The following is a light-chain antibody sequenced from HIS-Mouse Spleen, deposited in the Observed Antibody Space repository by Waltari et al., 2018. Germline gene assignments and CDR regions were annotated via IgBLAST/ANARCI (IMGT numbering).Light chain of an antibody. CDR2: GAS. Sequence: EIVLTQSPGTLSLSPGERATLSCRASQRVSSSYLAWYQQKPGQAPGLLIYGASSRATGLPDRFSGSGSGTDFTLTISRLEPEDFAVYYCQQYGSSPPYTFGQGTKLEIK. V-gene: IGKV3-20*01. CDR1: QRVSSSY. J-gene: IGKJ2*01. CDR3: QQYGSSPPYT.